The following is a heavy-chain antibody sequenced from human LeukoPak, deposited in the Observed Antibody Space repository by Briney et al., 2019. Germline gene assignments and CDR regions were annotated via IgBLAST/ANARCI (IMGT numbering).Heavy chain of an antibody. Sequence: KTGGSLRLSCAASGFSFSTYSMTWVRQAPGKGLEWISWISTTSSRTFYADSVKGRFPISRDNAKNALYLQMNSLRDEDTAVYYCARDCGGNAWPLFDYWGQGSLVTVSS. CDR1: GFSFSTYS. J-gene: IGHJ4*02. CDR3: ARDCGGNAWPLFDY. V-gene: IGHV3-48*02. CDR2: ISTTSSRT. D-gene: IGHD2-21*01.